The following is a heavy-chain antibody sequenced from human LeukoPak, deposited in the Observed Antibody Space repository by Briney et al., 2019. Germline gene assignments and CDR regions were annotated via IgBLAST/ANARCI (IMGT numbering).Heavy chain of an antibody. J-gene: IGHJ5*02. Sequence: ASETLSLTCAVSGASFSSSSYYWGWIRQPPGKGLEWIGSIYYGGRTYYNPSLKSRVTISVDTSKNQFSLKVSSVTAADTAVYYCARHPSGRYFDWLLPGFDPWGQGTLVTVSS. CDR3: ARHPSGRYFDWLLPGFDP. D-gene: IGHD3-9*01. CDR1: GASFSSSSYY. V-gene: IGHV4-39*01. CDR2: IYYGGRT.